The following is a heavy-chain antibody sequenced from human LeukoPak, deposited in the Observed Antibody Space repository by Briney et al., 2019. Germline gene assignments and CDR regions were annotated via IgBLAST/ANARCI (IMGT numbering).Heavy chain of an antibody. Sequence: PGGSLRLSCAASRFTFSDYGMHWVRQAPGKGREGVPFIRFDGRNKYYADAVKGRFTISRDNTKNTLYLQMTSLRADDRAVYYCAKGRASLRPHYYMDVWGKGTTVTISS. CDR2: IRFDGRNK. J-gene: IGHJ6*03. CDR1: RFTFSDYG. D-gene: IGHD3-10*01. V-gene: IGHV3-30*02. CDR3: AKGRASLRPHYYMDV.